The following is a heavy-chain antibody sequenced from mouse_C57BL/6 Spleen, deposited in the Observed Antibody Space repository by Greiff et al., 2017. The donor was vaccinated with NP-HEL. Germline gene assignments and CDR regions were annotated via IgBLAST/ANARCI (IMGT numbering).Heavy chain of an antibody. V-gene: IGHV1-5*01. J-gene: IGHJ4*01. D-gene: IGHD1-1*01. CDR2: IYPGNSDT. Sequence: DVKLQESGTVLARPGASVKMSCKTSGYTFTSYWMHWVKQRPGQGLEWIGAIYPGNSDTSYNQKFKGKAKLTAVTSASTAYMELSSLTNEDSAVYYCTPTVVPFYAMDYWGQGTSVTVSA. CDR1: GYTFTSYW. CDR3: TPTVVPFYAMDY.